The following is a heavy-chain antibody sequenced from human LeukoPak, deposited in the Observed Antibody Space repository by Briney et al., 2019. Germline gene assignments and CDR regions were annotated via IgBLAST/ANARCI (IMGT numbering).Heavy chain of an antibody. CDR1: GGTFSSYA. V-gene: IGHV1-69*06. J-gene: IGHJ6*03. CDR2: ITPIFGTA. Sequence: GASVKVSCKASGGTFSSYAISWVRQAPGQGLEWMGGITPIFGTANYAQKFQGRVTITADKSTSTAYMELSSLRSEDTAVYYCARSKTYYDYVWGSYRYLDYYYYYMDVWGKGTTVTVSS. CDR3: ARSKTYYDYVWGSYRYLDYYYYYMDV. D-gene: IGHD3-16*02.